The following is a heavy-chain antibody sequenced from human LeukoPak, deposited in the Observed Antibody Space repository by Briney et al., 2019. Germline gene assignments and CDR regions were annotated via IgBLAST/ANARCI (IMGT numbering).Heavy chain of an antibody. CDR2: ISSSSSYT. J-gene: IGHJ6*02. V-gene: IGHV3-11*06. D-gene: IGHD3-22*01. CDR3: ARDRDRSGYPYYYYGMDV. CDR1: GFTFSDYY. Sequence: GGSLRLSCAASGFTFSDYYMSWIRQAPGKGLEWVSYISSSSSYTNYADSVKGRFTISRDNAKNSLYLQMNSLRAEDTAVYYCARDRDRSGYPYYYYGMDVWGQGTTVTVSS.